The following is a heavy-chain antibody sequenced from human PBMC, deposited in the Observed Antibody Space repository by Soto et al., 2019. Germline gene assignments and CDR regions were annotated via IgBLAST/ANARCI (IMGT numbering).Heavy chain of an antibody. D-gene: IGHD3-9*01. CDR2: INHSGST. CDR1: GGSITNYY. Sequence: SETLSLTCTVSGGSITNYYWSWIRQPPGKGLEWIGEINHSGSTNYNPSLKSRVTISVDTSKNQFSLKLSSVTAADTAVYYCARGRGILTGTYYYYYGMDVWGQGTTVTVSS. CDR3: ARGRGILTGTYYYYYGMDV. J-gene: IGHJ6*02. V-gene: IGHV4-34*01.